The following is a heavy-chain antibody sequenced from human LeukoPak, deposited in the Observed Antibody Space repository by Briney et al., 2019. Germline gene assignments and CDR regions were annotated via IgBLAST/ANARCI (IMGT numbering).Heavy chain of an antibody. J-gene: IGHJ4*02. Sequence: GGSLRLSCAASGFTFSSYDMHWVRQATGKGLEWVSAIGTAGDTYYPGSVKGRFTISRDNAKNSLYLQMNSLRVEDTAVYYCARGGTQSPIDWGPGTLVTVSS. CDR3: ARGGTQSPID. V-gene: IGHV3-13*01. CDR1: GFTFSSYD. CDR2: IGTAGDT. D-gene: IGHD2/OR15-2a*01.